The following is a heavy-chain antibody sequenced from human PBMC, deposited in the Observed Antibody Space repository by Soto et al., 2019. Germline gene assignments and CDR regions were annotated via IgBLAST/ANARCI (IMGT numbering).Heavy chain of an antibody. CDR1: GGSISSGGYY. D-gene: IGHD4-17*01. Sequence: PSETLSLTCTVSGGSISSGGYYWSWIRQHPGKGLEWIGYIYYSGSTYYNPSLKSRVTISVDTSKNQFSLKLSSVTAADTAVYYCARDDYGDYGAFDIWGQGTMVTVS. CDR2: IYYSGST. V-gene: IGHV4-31*03. CDR3: ARDDYGDYGAFDI. J-gene: IGHJ3*02.